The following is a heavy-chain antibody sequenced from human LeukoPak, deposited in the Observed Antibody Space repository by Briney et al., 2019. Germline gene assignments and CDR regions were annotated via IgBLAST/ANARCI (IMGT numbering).Heavy chain of an antibody. CDR3: ARDGGSGSYYTKGFDY. Sequence: HPGGSLRLSCAASGFTFSSYGMSWVRQAPGKGLEWVSAISGSGGSTYYADSVKGRFTISRDNSKNTLYLQMNSLRAEDTAVYYCARDGGSGSYYTKGFDYWGQGTLVTVSS. CDR2: ISGSGGST. CDR1: GFTFSSYG. J-gene: IGHJ4*02. V-gene: IGHV3-23*01. D-gene: IGHD3-10*01.